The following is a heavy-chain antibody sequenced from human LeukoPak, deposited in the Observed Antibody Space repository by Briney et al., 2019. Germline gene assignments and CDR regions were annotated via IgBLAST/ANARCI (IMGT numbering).Heavy chain of an antibody. CDR2: INAGNTNT. V-gene: IGHV1-3*01. CDR3: AMDASGYVVRDD. CDR1: GYTFTSNA. Sequence: ASVKVSCKASGYTFTSNAMHWVRQAPGQRLEWMGWINAGNTNTKYSQKFQGRITITRDISASTDYMELSSLRSEDTAVYYCAMDASGYVVRDDWGQGTLVTVSS. J-gene: IGHJ4*01. D-gene: IGHD5-12*01.